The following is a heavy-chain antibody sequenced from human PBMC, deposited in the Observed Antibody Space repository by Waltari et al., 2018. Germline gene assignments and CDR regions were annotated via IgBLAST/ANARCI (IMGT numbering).Heavy chain of an antibody. CDR2: IYYSGST. CDR1: GGSISSHY. CDR3: ATGRAADAFDI. V-gene: IGHV4-59*11. J-gene: IGHJ3*02. Sequence: QVQQQESGPGLVKPSETLSLTCTVSGGSISSHYRHWIRQPPGKGLEWIGYIYYSGSTNYNPSLKSRVTISVDTSKNQFSLKLSSVTAADTAVYYCATGRAADAFDIWGQGTMVTVSS. D-gene: IGHD2-15*01.